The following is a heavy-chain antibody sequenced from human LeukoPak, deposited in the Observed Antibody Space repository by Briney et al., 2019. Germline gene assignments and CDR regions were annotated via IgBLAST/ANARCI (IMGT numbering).Heavy chain of an antibody. CDR3: ARHGGVVRGEGSDAFDI. V-gene: IGHV4-59*08. CDR2: INYSGST. CDR1: GGSISSYY. Sequence: SETLSLTCTVSGGSISSYYWSWIRQPPGKGLEWIWYINYSGSTNSNPSLKSRVTISVDTSRNHLSLKLSSVTAADTAVYYCARHGGVVRGEGSDAFDIWGQGTMVTVSS. D-gene: IGHD3-10*01. J-gene: IGHJ3*02.